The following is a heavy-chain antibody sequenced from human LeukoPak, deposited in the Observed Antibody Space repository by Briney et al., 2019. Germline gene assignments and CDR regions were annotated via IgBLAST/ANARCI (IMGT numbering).Heavy chain of an antibody. Sequence: GGSLRLSCAASGFTFISYWMHWVRHAPGKGLVCVTRINTDGSNTSYAHCGKGLFTISRDNEKNTMYLQMNSLRAEDTAVYYCARVWIGGAFDYWGQGTLVTVSS. CDR2: INTDGSNT. J-gene: IGHJ4*02. CDR3: ARVWIGGAFDY. V-gene: IGHV3-74*01. D-gene: IGHD2-15*01. CDR1: GFTFISYW.